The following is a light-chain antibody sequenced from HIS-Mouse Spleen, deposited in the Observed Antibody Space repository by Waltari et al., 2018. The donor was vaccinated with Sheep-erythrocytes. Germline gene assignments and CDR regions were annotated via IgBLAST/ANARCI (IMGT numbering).Light chain of an antibody. CDR2: QDS. CDR1: KLGDKY. J-gene: IGLJ2*01. V-gene: IGLV3-1*01. Sequence: SYELTQPPPVSVSPGQTASITCPGDKLGDKYACWYQQKPGQSPVLVIYQDSKRPSGIPERFSGSNSGNTATLTISGTQAMDEADYYCQAWDSSTAWNVVFGGGTKLTVL. CDR3: QAWDSSTAWNVV.